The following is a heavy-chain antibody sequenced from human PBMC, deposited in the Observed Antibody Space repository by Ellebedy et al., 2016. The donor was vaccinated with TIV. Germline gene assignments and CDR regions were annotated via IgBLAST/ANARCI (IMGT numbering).Heavy chain of an antibody. CDR3: AREGAYDSGGYYELFDY. CDR1: GYSFSSYT. V-gene: IGHV1-18*01. CDR2: ISGSNGNT. Sequence: ASVKVFCXGSGYSFSSYTIGWVRQAPGQGLEWMGWISGSNGNTKYAQKFQGRVTMTTDTSTNTAYMELRSLRSDDTAVYYCAREGAYDSGGYYELFDYWGQGTLVTVSS. J-gene: IGHJ4*02. D-gene: IGHD3-22*01.